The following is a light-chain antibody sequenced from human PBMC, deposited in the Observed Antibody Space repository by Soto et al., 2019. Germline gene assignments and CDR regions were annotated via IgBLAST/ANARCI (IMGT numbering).Light chain of an antibody. V-gene: IGLV2-23*02. CDR3: CSYAGSSTHV. CDR1: SSDVGSSNL. J-gene: IGLJ1*01. Sequence: QSVLTQPASVSGSPGQSTTFSCTGTSSDVGSSNLVSWYQQHPGKAPKLLIYEVSKRPSGVSNRFSGSKSGNTASLTISGLQAEDEADYYCCSYAGSSTHVFGTGTKLTVL. CDR2: EVS.